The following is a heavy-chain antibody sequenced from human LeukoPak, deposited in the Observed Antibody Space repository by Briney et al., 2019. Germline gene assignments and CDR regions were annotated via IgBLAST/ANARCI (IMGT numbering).Heavy chain of an antibody. J-gene: IGHJ4*02. CDR2: SGGAT. CDR3: IKDRTGTFSFDY. Sequence: GGSLRPSCSASGFTLSSYSMHWVRQAPGKGLEYVSTSGGATYYADSVKGRFTISRDNAKNTLYLQMSSLRAEDTAVYYCIKDRTGTFSFDYWGQGTLVTVSS. CDR1: GFTLSSYS. D-gene: IGHD7-27*01. V-gene: IGHV3-64D*09.